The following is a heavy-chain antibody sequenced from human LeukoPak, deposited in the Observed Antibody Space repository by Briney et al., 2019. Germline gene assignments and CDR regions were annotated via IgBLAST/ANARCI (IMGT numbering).Heavy chain of an antibody. CDR1: GGSIRSSY. CDR3: ARDSLYATNWYDP. D-gene: IGHD2-8*01. V-gene: IGHV4-59*01. CDR2: ISYSGST. J-gene: IGHJ5*02. Sequence: SETLSLTGTVSGGSIRSSYWNWIRQPPGKGLEWIGYISYSGSTNYNPSLQSRVSISLDTSKNHFSLKLRSVTAADTAVYYCARDSLYATNWYDPWGQGTLVTVSS.